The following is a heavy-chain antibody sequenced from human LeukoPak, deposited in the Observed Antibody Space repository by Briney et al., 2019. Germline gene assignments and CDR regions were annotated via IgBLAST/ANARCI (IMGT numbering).Heavy chain of an antibody. Sequence: SETLSLTCAISGGFISSNYWGWVRPPPGKGLEYIGYIYQSGNNNYNPSHKRRVTFSVGTSKNQFSLKLKSVTAADTAVYDYARGIRVRSCGELSWYIDVWGKGTTVTVSS. CDR3: ARGIRVRSCGELSWYIDV. J-gene: IGHJ6*03. D-gene: IGHD3-3*01. CDR2: IYQSGNN. V-gene: IGHV4-59*01. CDR1: GGFISSNY.